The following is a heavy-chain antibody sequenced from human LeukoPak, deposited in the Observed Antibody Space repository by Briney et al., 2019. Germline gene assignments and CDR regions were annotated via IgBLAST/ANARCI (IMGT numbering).Heavy chain of an antibody. CDR2: IYYSGST. Sequence: SETLSLTCTVSGGSISRYYWSWIRQPPGKGLEWIGYIYYSGSTNYNPSLKSRVTISVDTSKNQFSLKLSSVTAADTAVYYCARQGGSSWSRSYRYNWFDPWGQGTLVTVSS. D-gene: IGHD6-13*01. V-gene: IGHV4-59*08. J-gene: IGHJ5*02. CDR3: ARQGGSSWSRSYRYNWFDP. CDR1: GGSISRYY.